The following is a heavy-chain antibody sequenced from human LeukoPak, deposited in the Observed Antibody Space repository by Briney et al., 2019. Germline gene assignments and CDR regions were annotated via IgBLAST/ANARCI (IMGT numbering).Heavy chain of an antibody. CDR3: ARGVGSGSRLRAGDY. CDR2: ISSSSSTI. Sequence: GGSLRLSCVASGLTVSSYSMNWVRQAPGKGLEWVSYISSSSSTIYYADSVKGRFTISRDNSKNTLYLQMNSLRAEDTAVYYCARGVGSGSRLRAGDYWGQGTLVTVSS. J-gene: IGHJ4*02. CDR1: GLTVSSYS. D-gene: IGHD1-26*01. V-gene: IGHV3-48*01.